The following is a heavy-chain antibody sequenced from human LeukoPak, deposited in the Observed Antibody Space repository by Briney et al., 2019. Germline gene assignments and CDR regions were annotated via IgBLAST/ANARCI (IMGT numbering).Heavy chain of an antibody. D-gene: IGHD3-22*01. V-gene: IGHV4-34*01. Sequence: SETLSLTCAVYGGSFSGYYWSWIRQPPGKGLEWIGEINHSGSTNYNPSLKSRVTISVDTSKNQFSLKLSSVTAADTAVYYCARGYYDSPYFDYWGQGTLVTVSS. CDR2: INHSGST. CDR1: GGSFSGYY. J-gene: IGHJ4*02. CDR3: ARGYYDSPYFDY.